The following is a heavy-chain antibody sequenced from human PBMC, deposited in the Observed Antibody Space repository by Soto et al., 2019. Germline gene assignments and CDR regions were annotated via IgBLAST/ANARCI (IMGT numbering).Heavy chain of an antibody. CDR2: ISGSGGST. CDR3: AKGRRITMIVVADRYYFDY. D-gene: IGHD3-22*01. CDR1: GFTFSSYA. V-gene: IGHV3-23*01. Sequence: GGSLRLSCAASGFTFSSYAMSWVRQAPGKGLEWVSAISGSGGSTYYADSVKGRFTISRDNSKNTLYLQMNSLRAEDTAVYYCAKGRRITMIVVADRYYFDYWGQGTLXTVSS. J-gene: IGHJ4*02.